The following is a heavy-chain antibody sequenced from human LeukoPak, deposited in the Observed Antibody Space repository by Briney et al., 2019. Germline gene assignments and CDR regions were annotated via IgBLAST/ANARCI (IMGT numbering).Heavy chain of an antibody. CDR2: IGRSGTTI. V-gene: IGHV3-48*04. CDR3: ATNHPNGGGGRYFDWSPID. Sequence: GGSLRLSCAASGFTFSDYTMNWVRQAPGKGLEWVSFIGRSGTTIYYADPVKGRFTCSRDNAKNSLHLQMNSLRAEDTAVYYCATNHPNGGGGRYFDWSPIDWGQGTLVTVSS. J-gene: IGHJ4*02. CDR1: GFTFSDYT. D-gene: IGHD3-9*01.